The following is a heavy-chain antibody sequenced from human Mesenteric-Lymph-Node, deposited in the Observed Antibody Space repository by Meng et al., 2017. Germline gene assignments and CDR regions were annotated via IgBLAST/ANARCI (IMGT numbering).Heavy chain of an antibody. V-gene: IGHV4-39*01. CDR3: ARRVFYGSANFDY. Sequence: QLQLQESGPGLVKPSETLSLTSPVSGGSIRSSSYYWGWIRQPPGKGLEYIGSIFYSGNTYYNPSLKSRVTISIDTSENQFSLKLSSVTAADTAVYYCARRVFYGSANFDYWGQGTLVTVSS. CDR1: GGSIRSSSYY. CDR2: IFYSGNT. D-gene: IGHD3-10*01. J-gene: IGHJ4*02.